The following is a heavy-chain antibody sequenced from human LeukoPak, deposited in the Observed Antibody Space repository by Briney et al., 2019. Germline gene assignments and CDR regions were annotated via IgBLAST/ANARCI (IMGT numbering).Heavy chain of an antibody. D-gene: IGHD3-10*01. V-gene: IGHV3-21*01. Sequence: GGSLRLSCAASGFTFSSYSMNWVRQAPGKGLEWVSSISSSSSYIYYADSVKGRFTISRDNAKNSLYLQMNSLRAEDTAVYYCARGSFGYGSEYWGQGTLVTVSS. CDR2: ISSSSSYI. CDR1: GFTFSSYS. J-gene: IGHJ4*02. CDR3: ARGSFGYGSEY.